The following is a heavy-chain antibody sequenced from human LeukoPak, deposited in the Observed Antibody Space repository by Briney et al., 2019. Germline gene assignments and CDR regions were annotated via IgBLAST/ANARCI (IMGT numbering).Heavy chain of an antibody. CDR1: GGSVSDYY. CDR2: IYYTGT. CDR3: ARVPYYYDSSGYYYFDY. V-gene: IGHV4-59*02. D-gene: IGHD3-22*01. J-gene: IGHJ4*02. Sequence: PSETLSLTCTVSGGSVSDYYWSWIRQSPGKGLEWIGYIYYTGTSYNPSLKSRVTISADTSKNQFSLKLSSVTAADTAVYYCARVPYYYDSSGYYYFDYWGQGTLVTVSS.